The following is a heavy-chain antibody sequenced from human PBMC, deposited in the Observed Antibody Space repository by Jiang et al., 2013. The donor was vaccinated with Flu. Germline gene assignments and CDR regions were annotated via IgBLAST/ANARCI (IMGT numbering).Heavy chain of an antibody. Sequence: LLKPSETLSLTCAVYGGSFSGYYWSWIRQPPGKGLEWIGEINHSGSTNYNPSLKSRVTISVDTSKNQFSLKLSSVTAADTAVYYCARSAPIAVAGTGWFDPWGQGTLVTVSS. CDR2: INHSGST. J-gene: IGHJ5*02. V-gene: IGHV4-34*01. CDR1: GGSFSGYY. D-gene: IGHD6-19*01. CDR3: ARSAPIAVAGTGWFDP.